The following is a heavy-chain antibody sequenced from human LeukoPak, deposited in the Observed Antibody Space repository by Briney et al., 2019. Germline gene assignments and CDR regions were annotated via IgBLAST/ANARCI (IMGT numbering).Heavy chain of an antibody. CDR1: GYTFTGYY. CDR2: INPNSGGT. D-gene: IGHD1-26*01. Sequence: GASVKVSCKASGYTFTGYYIHWVRQAPGQGLEWMGWINPNSGGTNYAQKFQGRVTMTRDTSISTAYMELSRLRSDDTAVYYCARATIVGRKTGEDYWGQGTLVTVSS. CDR3: ARATIVGRKTGEDY. V-gene: IGHV1-2*02. J-gene: IGHJ4*02.